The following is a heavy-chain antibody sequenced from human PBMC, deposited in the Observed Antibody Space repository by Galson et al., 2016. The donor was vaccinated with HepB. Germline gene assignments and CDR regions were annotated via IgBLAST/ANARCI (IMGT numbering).Heavy chain of an antibody. CDR2: IYNGGTT. V-gene: IGHV3-53*01. Sequence: SLRLSCADSEFTVSSNYMSWVRQAPGKGLEWVSVIYNGGTTYYADSVKGRFSISRDNSKNTLYLQMNSLRAEDTAVYYCARDQGNYYYYGMDVWGQGTTVTVSS. J-gene: IGHJ6*02. CDR3: ARDQGNYYYYGMDV. CDR1: EFTVSSNY.